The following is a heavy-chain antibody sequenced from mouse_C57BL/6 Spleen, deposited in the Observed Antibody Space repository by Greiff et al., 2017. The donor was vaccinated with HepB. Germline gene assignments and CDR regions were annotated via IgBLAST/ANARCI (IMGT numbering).Heavy chain of an antibody. CDR1: GFSFNTYA. CDR2: IRSKSNNYAT. J-gene: IGHJ1*03. Sequence: EVKLMESGGGLVQPKGSLKLSCAASGFSFNTYAMNWVRQAPGKGLEWVARIRSKSNNYATYYADSVKDRFTISRDDSESMLYLQMNNLKTEDTAMYYCVRQGPYYDYDRFDVWGTGTTVTVSS. D-gene: IGHD2-4*01. CDR3: VRQGPYYDYDRFDV. V-gene: IGHV10-1*01.